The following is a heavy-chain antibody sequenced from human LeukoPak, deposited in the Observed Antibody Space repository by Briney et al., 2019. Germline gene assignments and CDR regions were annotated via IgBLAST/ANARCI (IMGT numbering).Heavy chain of an antibody. Sequence: GSSVKVSCKASGGTFSSYAISWVRQAPGQGLEWMGRIIPIFGTANYAQKFQGRVTITTDESTSTAYMELSSLRSEDTAVYYCARTGGWDVNWFGPWGQGTLVTVSS. J-gene: IGHJ5*02. CDR2: IIPIFGTA. CDR3: ARTGGWDVNWFGP. CDR1: GGTFSSYA. D-gene: IGHD5-12*01. V-gene: IGHV1-69*05.